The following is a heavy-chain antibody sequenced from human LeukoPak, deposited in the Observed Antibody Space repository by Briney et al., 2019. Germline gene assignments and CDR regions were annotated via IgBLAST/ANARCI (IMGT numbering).Heavy chain of an antibody. CDR3: ASLFLCYGCSSSSHSFNI. CDR1: GFIFSRYW. D-gene: IGHD2-2*01. CDR2: INSDGSRT. V-gene: IGHV3-74*03. Sequence: GGSLRLSCEASGFIFSRYWMHWVRQAPGKGLVWVSRINSDGSRTTYADSVKGRFTISRDNAKNTLYLQMNSLRAEDTAVYYCASLFLCYGCSSSSHSFNIWGQGTMVTVSS. J-gene: IGHJ3*02.